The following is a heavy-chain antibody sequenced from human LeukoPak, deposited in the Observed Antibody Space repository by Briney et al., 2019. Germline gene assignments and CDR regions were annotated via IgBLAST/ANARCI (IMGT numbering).Heavy chain of an antibody. Sequence: NRSQTLSLTCAISGDSVSSTSVIWNWIRQSPSGGLEWLGRTYYTSKWNNDYAASVKGRMTINSDTSTNQVSLHLSSVTPEDTAVYFCARDEELSSSYDYWGQGTLVTVSS. CDR1: GDSVSSTSVI. D-gene: IGHD6-13*01. CDR2: TYYTSKWNN. V-gene: IGHV6-1*01. J-gene: IGHJ4*02. CDR3: ARDEELSSSYDY.